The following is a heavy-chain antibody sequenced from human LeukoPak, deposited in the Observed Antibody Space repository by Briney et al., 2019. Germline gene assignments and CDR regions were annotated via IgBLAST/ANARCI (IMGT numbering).Heavy chain of an antibody. V-gene: IGHV5-51*01. J-gene: IGHJ5*02. CDR3: ARQLWSSAFDP. Sequence: GESLKLSCKGSGYRFTTYWLGWVRQMPGKGLGWMGIIYLGDSDTGYRPSFQGQVTISADKSTSTAYLQWSSLKASDTAMYYCARQLWSSAFDPWGQGTLVTVSS. CDR2: IYLGDSDT. CDR1: GYRFTTYW. D-gene: IGHD3-3*01.